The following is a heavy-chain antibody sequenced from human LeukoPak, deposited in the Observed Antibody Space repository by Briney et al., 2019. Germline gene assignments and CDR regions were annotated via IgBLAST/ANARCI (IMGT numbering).Heavy chain of an antibody. V-gene: IGHV4-30-4*01. CDR1: GGSLSSADYY. CDR3: ARVEFYGSGSSAFYFDS. Sequence: SETLSLTCTVSGGSLSSADYYWSWIRQPPGKGLEWIGYIYYSGSTYYNPSFRSRVTISIDTSKNHFSLRLSSVTAADTAVYYCARVEFYGSGSSAFYFDSWGQGTLVTVSS. D-gene: IGHD3-10*01. J-gene: IGHJ4*02. CDR2: IYYSGST.